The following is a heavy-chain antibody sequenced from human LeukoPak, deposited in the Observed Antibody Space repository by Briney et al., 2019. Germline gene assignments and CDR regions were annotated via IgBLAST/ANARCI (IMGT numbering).Heavy chain of an antibody. CDR1: GFTSSSHA. CDR3: AKSVMGSYSPWNWFDP. J-gene: IGHJ5*02. CDR2: ISGGGGTT. D-gene: IGHD1-26*01. V-gene: IGHV3-23*01. Sequence: PGGSLRLSCAASGFTSSSHAMSWVRQAPGKGLEWVSVISGGGGTTYYADSVKGRFTISRDNSKNTLSLQMNNLRAEDTAIYYCAKSVMGSYSPWNWFDPWGQGTLVTVSS.